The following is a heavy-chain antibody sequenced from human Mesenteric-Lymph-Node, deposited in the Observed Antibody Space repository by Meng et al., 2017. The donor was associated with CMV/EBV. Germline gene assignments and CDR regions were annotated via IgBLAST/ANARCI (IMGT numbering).Heavy chain of an antibody. J-gene: IGHJ4*02. CDR3: ARKGSGGNSFDY. CDR1: GFTFSDYY. D-gene: IGHD4-23*01. CDR2: ISSSGTTI. Sequence: GESLKISCAASGFTFSDYYMTWIRQAPGKGLEWVSYISSSGTTIYYADSVRGRFTISRDNAQNSLYLQMNSLRAEDTAVYYCARKGSGGNSFDYWGQGTLVTVSS. V-gene: IGHV3-11*01.